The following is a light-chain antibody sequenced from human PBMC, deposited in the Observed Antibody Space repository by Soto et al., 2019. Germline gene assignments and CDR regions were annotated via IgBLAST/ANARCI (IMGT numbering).Light chain of an antibody. CDR2: WAS. Sequence: DIVMTQSPDSLAVSLGERATINCKSSQSVLYSSNNKNYLAWYQQKLGQPPKLLIYWASTRESGVPDRFSGSGSGTDFTLTISSLQAEDVAVYYCQQYYSTPLTFGGGTKVEIE. CDR1: QSVLYSSNNKNY. V-gene: IGKV4-1*01. J-gene: IGKJ4*01. CDR3: QQYYSTPLT.